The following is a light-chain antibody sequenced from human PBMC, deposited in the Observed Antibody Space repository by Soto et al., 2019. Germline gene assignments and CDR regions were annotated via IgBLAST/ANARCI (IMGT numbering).Light chain of an antibody. CDR3: CSYAGSYTLV. Sequence: QYALTQPRSGSGSPGQSVTISCTGTSSDVGAYNYVSWYQQHPGKVPKLMIYDVSRRPSGVPDRFSGSKSGNTASLTISGLQADDEADYYCCSYAGSYTLVFGGGTKLTVL. CDR2: DVS. CDR1: SSDVGAYNY. V-gene: IGLV2-11*01. J-gene: IGLJ3*02.